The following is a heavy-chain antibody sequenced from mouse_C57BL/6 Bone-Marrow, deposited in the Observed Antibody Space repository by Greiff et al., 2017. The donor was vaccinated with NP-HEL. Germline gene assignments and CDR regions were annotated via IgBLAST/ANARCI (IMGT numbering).Heavy chain of an antibody. CDR2: IYPGDGDT. Sequence: QVQLQQSGPELVKPGASVKISCKASGYAFSSSWMNWVKQRPGKGLEWIGRIYPGDGDTNYNGKFKGKATLTADKSSSTAYMQLSSLTSEDSAVYFCARDGNYPMDYWGQGTSVTVSS. D-gene: IGHD2-1*01. J-gene: IGHJ4*01. CDR1: GYAFSSSW. CDR3: ARDGNYPMDY. V-gene: IGHV1-82*01.